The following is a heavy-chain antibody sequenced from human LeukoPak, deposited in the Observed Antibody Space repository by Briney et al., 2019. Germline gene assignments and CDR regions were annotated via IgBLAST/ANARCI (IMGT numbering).Heavy chain of an antibody. V-gene: IGHV3-74*01. D-gene: IGHD2-15*01. CDR1: GFTFSCYW. CDR3: AKDPRVVVRGFDY. Sequence: GGSLRLSCAASGFTFSCYWMHWVRQAPGKGPVWVSRINGGGSGITYADSVKGRFTISRDNAKNTLYLQMNSLRAEDTAVYYCAKDPRVVVRGFDYWGQGTLVTVSS. J-gene: IGHJ4*02. CDR2: INGGGSGI.